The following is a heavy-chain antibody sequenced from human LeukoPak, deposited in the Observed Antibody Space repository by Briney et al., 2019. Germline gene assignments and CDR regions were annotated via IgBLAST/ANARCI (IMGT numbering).Heavy chain of an antibody. V-gene: IGHV3-48*03. CDR1: GFTFSSYE. D-gene: IGHD2-21*02. Sequence: GGSLRLSCAASGFTFSSYETNWVRQAPGKGLEWVSYISSSGSTIYYADSVKGRFTISRDNAKNSLYLQMNSLRAEDTAVYYCARDRLYCGGDCYQLDLWGRGTLVTVSS. CDR2: ISSSGSTI. J-gene: IGHJ2*01. CDR3: ARDRLYCGGDCYQLDL.